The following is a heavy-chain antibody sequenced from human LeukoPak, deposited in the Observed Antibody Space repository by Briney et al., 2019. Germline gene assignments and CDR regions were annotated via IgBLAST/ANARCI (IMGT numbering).Heavy chain of an antibody. CDR2: THTSGST. Sequence: SETLSLTCTVSGGSISSYYWSWIRQPAGKGLEWIGRTHTSGSTNYNPSLKSRVTMSVDTSKNQFSLKLSSVTAADTAVYYCASGRLPAYYYYGMDVWGQGTTVTVSS. D-gene: IGHD2-15*01. CDR3: ASGRLPAYYYYGMDV. J-gene: IGHJ6*02. CDR1: GGSISSYY. V-gene: IGHV4-4*07.